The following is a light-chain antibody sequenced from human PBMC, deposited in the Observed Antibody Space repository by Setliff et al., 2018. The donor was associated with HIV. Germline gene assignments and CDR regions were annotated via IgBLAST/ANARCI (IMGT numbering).Light chain of an antibody. Sequence: QSALTQPASVSGSPEQSITISCTGTSSDVGVYNYVSWYQQHPDKAPKLMIYDVSRRPSGVSNRFSGSKSGNTASLTISGLQAEDEADYYCCSYAGSSTYVFGTGTKVTVL. CDR1: SSDVGVYNY. CDR2: DVS. V-gene: IGLV2-23*02. J-gene: IGLJ1*01. CDR3: CSYAGSSTYV.